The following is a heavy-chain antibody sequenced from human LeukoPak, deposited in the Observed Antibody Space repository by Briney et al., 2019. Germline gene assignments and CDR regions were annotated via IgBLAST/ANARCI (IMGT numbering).Heavy chain of an antibody. D-gene: IGHD1-26*01. V-gene: IGHV3-48*03. Sequence: GGSLRLSCAASGFTFSSYEMNWVRQAPGKGLEWVSYISSSGSTIYYADSVKGRFTISRDNAKNSLYLQMNSLRAEDTAVYYCARGFTSGSSNLHYWGQGTLVSVSS. J-gene: IGHJ4*02. CDR3: ARGFTSGSSNLHY. CDR2: ISSSGSTI. CDR1: GFTFSSYE.